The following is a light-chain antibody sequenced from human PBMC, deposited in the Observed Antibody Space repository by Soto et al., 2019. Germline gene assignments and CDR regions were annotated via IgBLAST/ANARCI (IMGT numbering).Light chain of an antibody. V-gene: IGKV1-5*03. CDR2: KAS. Sequence: DIQMTQSPSTLSGSVGDRVTITCRASQSIFNWLAWYQQKPGKAPKILIYKASSLESGVPSRFSGSGSGTEFTLTISSLQSQDFAVYYCQQYYKWPLTFGGGTKVDIK. CDR3: QQYYKWPLT. J-gene: IGKJ4*01. CDR1: QSIFNW.